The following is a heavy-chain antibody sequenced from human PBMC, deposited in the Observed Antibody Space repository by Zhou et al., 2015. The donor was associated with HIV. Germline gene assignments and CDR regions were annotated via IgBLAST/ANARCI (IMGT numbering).Heavy chain of an antibody. CDR2: SSAYNGNT. Sequence: QVQLVQSGDEVKKPGASVKVSCKGVGYTFSDFGVSWVRQAPGQGLEWMGWSSAYNGNTRYAQKVQGRVTMTTDISTDTAYMELRSLRSDDTAVYYCVRDLGVDTTLIFFDYWAEEPSSTVSS. D-gene: IGHD5-18*01. J-gene: IGHJ4*01. CDR3: VRDLGVDTTLIFFDY. V-gene: IGHV1-18*01. CDR1: GYTFSDFG.